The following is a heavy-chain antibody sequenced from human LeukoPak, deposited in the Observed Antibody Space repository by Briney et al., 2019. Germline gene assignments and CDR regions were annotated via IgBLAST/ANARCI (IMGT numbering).Heavy chain of an antibody. V-gene: IGHV4-39*07. CDR2: IYYSGST. D-gene: IGHD1-26*01. J-gene: IGHJ4*02. CDR3: ARDGGKQGVGAINFDY. Sequence: SETLSLTCTVSGGSISSSSYYWGWIRQPPGKGLEWIGSIYYSGSTYYNPSLKSRVTISVDTSKNQFSLKLSSVTAADTAVYYCARDGGKQGVGAINFDYWGQGTLVTVSS. CDR1: GGSISSSSYY.